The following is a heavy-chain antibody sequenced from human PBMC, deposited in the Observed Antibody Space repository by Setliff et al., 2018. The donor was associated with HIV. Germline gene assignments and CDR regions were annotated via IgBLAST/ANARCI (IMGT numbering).Heavy chain of an antibody. D-gene: IGHD3-22*01. CDR2: IYYSGST. Sequence: SETLSLTCTVSGGSISSSSYYWGWIRQPPGKGLEWIGSIYYSGSTYYNPSLKSRVTISVDRSKNQFSLKLSSVTAADTAVYYCARDSYYYDSSGYNVRDAFDIWGQGTMVTVSS. J-gene: IGHJ3*02. V-gene: IGHV4-39*07. CDR1: GGSISSSSYY. CDR3: ARDSYYYDSSGYNVRDAFDI.